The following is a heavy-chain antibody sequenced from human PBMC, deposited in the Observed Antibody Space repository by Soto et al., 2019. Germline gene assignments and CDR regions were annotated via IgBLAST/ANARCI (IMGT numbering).Heavy chain of an antibody. CDR1: GYTFTSYA. Sequence: ASVKVSCKASGYTFTSYAMHWVRQAPGQRLEWMGRINAGNGNTKYSQKFQGRVTITRDTSASTAYMELSSLRSEDTAVYYCARKSLAVAGPEYFQHWGQGTLVTVSS. CDR2: INAGNGNT. CDR3: ARKSLAVAGPEYFQH. J-gene: IGHJ1*01. D-gene: IGHD6-19*01. V-gene: IGHV1-3*01.